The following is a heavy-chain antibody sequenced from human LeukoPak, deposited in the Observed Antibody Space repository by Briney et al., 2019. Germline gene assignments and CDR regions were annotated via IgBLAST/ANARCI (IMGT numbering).Heavy chain of an antibody. CDR1: GGSISSSTVY. CDR3: ARPGYYDNSGFNFDY. Sequence: PSETLSLTCTVSGGSISSSTVYWGWIRQPPGKGLEWIGGINYSGYTYYNPSLKSRVTISVDTPKNQFSLKLSSVTAADTAVYYCARPGYYDNSGFNFDYWGQGTLATVSS. D-gene: IGHD3-22*01. CDR2: INYSGYT. V-gene: IGHV4-39*01. J-gene: IGHJ4*02.